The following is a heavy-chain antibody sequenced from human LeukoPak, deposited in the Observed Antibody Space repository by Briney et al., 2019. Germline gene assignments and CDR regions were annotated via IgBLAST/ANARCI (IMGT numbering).Heavy chain of an antibody. V-gene: IGHV3-13*01. CDR3: ASATRGGYYDH. Sequence: GGSLRLSCAASGFSFSSYDFHWVRQRKGESPEWVSANGTAGDTYYPGSVKGRFTISRENAKNSLYLQMNILEVGDTAVYYCASATRGGYYDHWGQGTLVSVSS. CDR2: NGTAGDT. CDR1: GFSFSSYD. J-gene: IGHJ5*02. D-gene: IGHD3-22*01.